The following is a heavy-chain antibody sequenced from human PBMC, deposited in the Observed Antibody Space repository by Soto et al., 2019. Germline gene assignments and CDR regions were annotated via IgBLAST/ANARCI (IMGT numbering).Heavy chain of an antibody. CDR2: TYTGGNS. CDR3: AREGYAYGLDF. D-gene: IGHD3-10*01. CDR1: GLSVSDKY. J-gene: IGHJ4*02. V-gene: IGHV3-53*02. Sequence: EVQLVQTGGGLIKPGGSLSLSCAASGLSVSDKYMSWVRQAPGKGLEWVSLTYTGGNSYFADFVKGRFIVSRDISKNTLFLHMHSLAAEDTAVYYCAREGYAYGLDFWGQGSLVTVSS.